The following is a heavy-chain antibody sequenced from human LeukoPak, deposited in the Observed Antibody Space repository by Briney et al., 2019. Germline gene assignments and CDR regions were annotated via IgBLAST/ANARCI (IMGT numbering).Heavy chain of an antibody. Sequence: GGSLRLSCAASGFTFSSYAMTWVRQAPEKGREWVSGISSSGGTTYHADSVKGRFTISRDNSKNTLYLQMNSLRAEDTAVYYCVRKASYYDSSEDGYFDLWGRGTLVTVSS. V-gene: IGHV3-23*01. J-gene: IGHJ2*01. CDR1: GFTFSSYA. D-gene: IGHD3-22*01. CDR3: VRKASYYDSSEDGYFDL. CDR2: ISSSGGTT.